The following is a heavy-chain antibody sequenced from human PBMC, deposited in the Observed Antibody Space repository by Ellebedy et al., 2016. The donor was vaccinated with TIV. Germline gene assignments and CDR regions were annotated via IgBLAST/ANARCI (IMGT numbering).Heavy chain of an antibody. CDR2: ISPFSGDT. J-gene: IGHJ4*02. CDR1: HYTFTSYG. D-gene: IGHD3-10*01. Sequence: AASVKVSCKASHYTFTSYGISWVRQAPGQGLEWMGWISPFSGDTNSAQKVKGRVTMTTDTSTSTSFMELRSLTSDDTGVYYCARDSGKRKGSFDYWGQGTLVTVSS. CDR3: ARDSGKRKGSFDY. V-gene: IGHV1-18*01.